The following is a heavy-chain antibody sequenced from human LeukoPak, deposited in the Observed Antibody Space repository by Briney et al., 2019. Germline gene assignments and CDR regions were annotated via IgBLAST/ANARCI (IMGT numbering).Heavy chain of an antibody. CDR2: IYTTGST. CDR1: GGSISSDY. D-gene: IGHD2-15*01. J-gene: IGHJ6*03. V-gene: IGHV4-4*07. Sequence: SETLSLTCTVSGGSISSDYWSWIRQPAGKGLEWIGRIYTTGSTNYSPSLKSRVTMSVDTSKNQFSLKLSSVTAADTAVYYCARIFVVVVVAATPYYYYYMDVWGKGTTVTVSS. CDR3: ARIFVVVVVAATPYYYYYMDV.